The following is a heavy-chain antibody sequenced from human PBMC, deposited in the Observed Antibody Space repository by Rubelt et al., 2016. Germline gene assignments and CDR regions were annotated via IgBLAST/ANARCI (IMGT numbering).Heavy chain of an antibody. V-gene: IGHV4-39*01. CDR2: IYYSGTP. Sequence: QLQLQESGPGLVKPSETLSLTCTVSGGSISSSSYYWGWIRHPPGKGLEWIGSIYYSGTPYYNPSLRCRGTVSLDTSKNRFSLKLSSVTAADTAVYYCARVAHGWCPYNWFDPWGQGTLVTVSS. CDR1: GGSISSSSYY. D-gene: IGHD2-8*02. J-gene: IGHJ5*02. CDR3: ARVAHGWCPYNWFDP.